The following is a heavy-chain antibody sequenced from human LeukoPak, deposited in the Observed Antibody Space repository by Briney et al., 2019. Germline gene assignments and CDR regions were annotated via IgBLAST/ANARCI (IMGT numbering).Heavy chain of an antibody. CDR3: ARVYLGSSDY. CDR1: RFTFSSYS. V-gene: IGHV3-21*01. D-gene: IGHD6-6*01. J-gene: IGHJ4*02. Sequence: AGGSLRLSCAASRFTFSSYSMNWVRQAPGKGLEWVSFISSSGGYIDYADSVRGRFTISRDNAKNSLSLQMNSLRVEDTAVYYCARVYLGSSDYWGQGTLVTVSS. CDR2: ISSSGGYI.